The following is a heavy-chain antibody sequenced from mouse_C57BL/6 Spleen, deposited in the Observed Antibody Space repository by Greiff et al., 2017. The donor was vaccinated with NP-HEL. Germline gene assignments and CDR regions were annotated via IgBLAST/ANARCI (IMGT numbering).Heavy chain of an antibody. CDR3: ARSRDDGFLDY. J-gene: IGHJ2*01. Sequence: QVQLQQSGAELVRPGTSVKVSCKASGYAFTNYLIEWVKQRPGQGLEWIGVINPGSGGTNYNEKFKGKATLTADKSSSTAYMQLSSLTSEDSAVYFCARSRDDGFLDYWGQGTTLTVSS. V-gene: IGHV1-54*01. CDR2: INPGSGGT. CDR1: GYAFTNYL. D-gene: IGHD2-3*01.